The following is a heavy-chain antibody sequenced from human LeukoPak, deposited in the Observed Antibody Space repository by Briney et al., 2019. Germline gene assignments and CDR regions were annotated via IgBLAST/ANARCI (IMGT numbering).Heavy chain of an antibody. Sequence: GGSLRLSCAASGFGFSRYWMHWVRHSPGKGLEWVSTLSGSGDSTYYADSVKGRFTISRDNSKNTLFLQMNSMRAEDTAVYYCAKEVWSAMYYFDFWGQGTLVTVSS. CDR3: AKEVWSAMYYFDF. J-gene: IGHJ4*02. CDR2: LSGSGDST. V-gene: IGHV3-23*01. CDR1: GFGFSRYW. D-gene: IGHD2-2*01.